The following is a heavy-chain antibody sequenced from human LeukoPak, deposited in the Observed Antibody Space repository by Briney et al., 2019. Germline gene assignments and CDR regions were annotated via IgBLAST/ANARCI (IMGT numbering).Heavy chain of an antibody. V-gene: IGHV1-24*01. CDR1: GYTLTELS. CDR2: FDPEDGET. Sequence: ASVKVSCKVSGYTLTELSMHWVRQAPGKGLEWMGGFDPEDGETIYAQKFQGRVTMTEDTSTDTAYMELSSLRSEDTAVYYCATVYCSSTSCLTDPFYFDYWGQGTLVTVSS. D-gene: IGHD2-2*01. J-gene: IGHJ4*02. CDR3: ATVYCSSTSCLTDPFYFDY.